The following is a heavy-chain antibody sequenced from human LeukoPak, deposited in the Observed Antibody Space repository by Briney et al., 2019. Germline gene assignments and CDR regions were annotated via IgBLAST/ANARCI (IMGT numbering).Heavy chain of an antibody. CDR2: IYYSGST. CDR3: ARVRYCSGWYEDY. CDR1: VGSVSTGSSY. V-gene: IGHV4-61*01. Sequence: SSETLSLTSTVSVGSVSTGSSYSSWIRQPPGKGLEWIGYIYYSGSTKYNPSLKSRVTISVDTSKNQFSLKLSSVTAADTAVYYCARVRYCSGWYEDYWGQGTLVTVSS. D-gene: IGHD6-19*01. J-gene: IGHJ4*02.